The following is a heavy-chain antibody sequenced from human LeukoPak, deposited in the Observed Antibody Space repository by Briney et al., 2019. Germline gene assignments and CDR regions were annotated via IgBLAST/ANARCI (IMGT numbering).Heavy chain of an antibody. D-gene: IGHD6-19*01. CDR1: RFTFSSYA. V-gene: IGHV3-23*01. Sequence: GGSLRLSCAASRFTFSSYAMSWVRQAPGKGLEWVSLISASGGTTYHADSVRGRLTISRDNSRNTVFLQMNRLRADDTAVYYCVKDAVEQWLPHFDYWGQGILVTVSS. CDR2: ISASGGTT. CDR3: VKDAVEQWLPHFDY. J-gene: IGHJ4*02.